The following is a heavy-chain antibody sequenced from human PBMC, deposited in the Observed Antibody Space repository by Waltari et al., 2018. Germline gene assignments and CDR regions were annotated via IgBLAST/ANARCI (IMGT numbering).Heavy chain of an antibody. CDR2: IYYGGST. Sequence: QVQPQASGPGLVKPSKTLSLPCTVSGASISSSSYYWSWVRQSPGRGLEWIGYIYYGGSTFYNPSLKIRVSISVDTSNNQFSLKLSSVTAADTAIYYCARAKAYCTGGTCYISPSWFDPWGQGTLVTVSS. V-gene: IGHV4-30-4*01. CDR1: GASISSSSYY. J-gene: IGHJ5*02. D-gene: IGHD2-8*02. CDR3: ARAKAYCTGGTCYISPSWFDP.